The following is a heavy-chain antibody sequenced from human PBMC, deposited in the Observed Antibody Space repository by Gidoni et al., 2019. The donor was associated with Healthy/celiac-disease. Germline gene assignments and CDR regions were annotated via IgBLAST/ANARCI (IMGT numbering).Heavy chain of an antibody. V-gene: IGHV3-23*01. CDR1: GFTFRSYA. CDR3: ANTLLRIAVAGTRY. CDR2: ICGSGGST. D-gene: IGHD6-19*01. Sequence: ELQLLESGGGLVQPGGSLRLSCAASGFTFRSYAMSWVRQAPGQGVEGVSAICGSGGSTYYADSVKGRFTISRDNSKNTLYLQMNSLRAEDTAVYYCANTLLRIAVAGTRYWGQGTLVTVSS. J-gene: IGHJ4*02.